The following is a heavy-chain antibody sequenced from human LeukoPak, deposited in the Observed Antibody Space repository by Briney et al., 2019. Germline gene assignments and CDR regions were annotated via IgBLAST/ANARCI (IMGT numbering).Heavy chain of an antibody. V-gene: IGHV3-66*02. J-gene: IGHJ6*02. CDR1: GLTVSNNY. D-gene: IGHD3-10*01. Sequence: GGSLRLSCAASGLTVSNNYMSWARQAPGKGLEWVSVIYSGGSTYYADSVKGRFTISRDNSQSTLYLQMNSLRTEDTAVYYCARDPVWFGELTYYYYDMDVWGQGTTVTVSS. CDR2: IYSGGST. CDR3: ARDPVWFGELTYYYYDMDV.